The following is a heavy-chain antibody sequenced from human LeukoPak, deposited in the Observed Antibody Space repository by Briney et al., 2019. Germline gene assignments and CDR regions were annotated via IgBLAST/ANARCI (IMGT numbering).Heavy chain of an antibody. CDR2: TYYRSKWYN. CDR3: ARDVDSSRWYPFDY. J-gene: IGHJ4*02. V-gene: IGHV6-1*01. D-gene: IGHD6-13*01. CDR1: GDSVSSNSAA. Sequence: SQTLSLTCAISGDSVSSNSAAWNWIRQSPSRGLEWLGRTYYRSKWYNDYAVSVKSRITINPDTSRNQFFLQLNSVTPEDTAVYYCARDVDSSRWYPFDYWGQGTLVTVSS.